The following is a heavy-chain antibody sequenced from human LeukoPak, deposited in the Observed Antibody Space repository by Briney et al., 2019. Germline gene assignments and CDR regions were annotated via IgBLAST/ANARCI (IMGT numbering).Heavy chain of an antibody. CDR3: ASGTIVGVISSCPFQS. CDR2: IYYGGIT. J-gene: IGHJ5*02. Sequence: SSETLSLTCSVSDRAISTYYWNWIRQVPGKGLEWIGFIYYGGITNYNPSLKSRVTLSIDTSKSQFSLKLTSVTAADTAVYYCASGTIVGVISSCPFQSSGQGTQVTVSP. CDR1: DRAISTYY. V-gene: IGHV4-59*01. D-gene: IGHD3-3*01.